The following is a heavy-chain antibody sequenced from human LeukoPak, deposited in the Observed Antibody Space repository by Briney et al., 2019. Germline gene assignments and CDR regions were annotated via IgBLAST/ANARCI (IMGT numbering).Heavy chain of an antibody. CDR3: ARGDDFSGDH. CDR1: GFTFSNFW. V-gene: IGHV3-7*04. J-gene: IGHJ4*02. CDR2: IHPEGNEK. D-gene: IGHD1-1*01. Sequence: GGSLRLSCAVSGFTFSNFWMSWVRQAPGRGLEWVANIHPEGNEKYHVESVKGRFTISRDNTKNLLFLQMNGLRVEDTAVYYCARGDDFSGDHWCQGTLVTVSS.